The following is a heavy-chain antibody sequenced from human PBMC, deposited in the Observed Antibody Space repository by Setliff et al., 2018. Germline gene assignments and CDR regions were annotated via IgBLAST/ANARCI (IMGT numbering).Heavy chain of an antibody. Sequence: PSETLSLTCAASGGTFSYYYWTRIRQSPGKGLEWIGEINHTGSTKYNPSLKSRLTISVDTSKNQFSLNLRSVTAADTAVYYCARARNVAARLFDSWGQGTLVTVSS. D-gene: IGHD6-6*01. J-gene: IGHJ4*02. CDR1: GGTFSYYY. CDR3: ARARNVAARLFDS. CDR2: INHTGST. V-gene: IGHV4-34*01.